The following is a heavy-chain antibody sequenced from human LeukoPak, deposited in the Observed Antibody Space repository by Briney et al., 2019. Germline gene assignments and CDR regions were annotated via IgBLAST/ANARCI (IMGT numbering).Heavy chain of an antibody. D-gene: IGHD6-13*01. Sequence: SETLSLTCAVYGGSFSGYYWSWIRQPPGKGLEWIGEINHSVSTNYNPSLKSRVTISVDTSKNQFSLKLSSVTAADTAVYYCARTTTGYSSSWYFKLKGPYFDYWGQGTLVTVSS. CDR1: GGSFSGYY. V-gene: IGHV4-34*01. CDR3: ARTTTGYSSSWYFKLKGPYFDY. CDR2: INHSVST. J-gene: IGHJ4*02.